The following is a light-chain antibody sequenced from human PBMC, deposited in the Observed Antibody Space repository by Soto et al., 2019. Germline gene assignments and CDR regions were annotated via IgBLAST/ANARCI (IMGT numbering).Light chain of an antibody. CDR2: GAS. CDR1: QSVSSD. V-gene: IGKV3-15*01. CDR3: QQYGGLPT. J-gene: IGKJ1*01. Sequence: EIVLTQSPGTLSLSPGERATLSCRASQSVSSDLAWYHQKPGQAPRLLIYGASTRATGIPARFSGSGSGTEFTLTINSLQSEDFAVYYCQQYGGLPTFGQGTKVDNK.